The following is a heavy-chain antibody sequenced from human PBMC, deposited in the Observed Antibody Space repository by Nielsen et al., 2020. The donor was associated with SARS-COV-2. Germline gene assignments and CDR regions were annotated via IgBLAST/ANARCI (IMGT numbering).Heavy chain of an antibody. CDR1: GFIFSSYA. D-gene: IGHD6-19*01. CDR3: ARSPAVAGIDYYYYGMDV. V-gene: IGHV3-30*14. CDR2: ISYDGNNK. J-gene: IGHJ6*02. Sequence: GGSLRLSCAASGFIFSSYAMHWVRQAPGKGLEWVAVISYDGNNKYYADSVKGRFTISRDNAKNSLYLQMNSLRAEDTAVYYCARSPAVAGIDYYYYGMDVWGQGTTVTVSS.